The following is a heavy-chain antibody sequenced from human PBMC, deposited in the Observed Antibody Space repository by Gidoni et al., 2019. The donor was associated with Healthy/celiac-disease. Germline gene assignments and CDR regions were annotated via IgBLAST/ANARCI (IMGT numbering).Heavy chain of an antibody. J-gene: IGHJ3*02. CDR3: ARDGIVGAPDAFDI. V-gene: IGHV3-33*01. D-gene: IGHD1-26*01. CDR2: IWYDGSNK. Sequence: QVQLVESGGGVVQPGRSLRLSCAASGFTFSSYGMHWVRQAPGKGLEWVAVIWYDGSNKYYADSVKGRFTISRDNSKNTLYLQMNSLRAEDTAVYYCARDGIVGAPDAFDIWGQGTMVTVSS. CDR1: GFTFSSYG.